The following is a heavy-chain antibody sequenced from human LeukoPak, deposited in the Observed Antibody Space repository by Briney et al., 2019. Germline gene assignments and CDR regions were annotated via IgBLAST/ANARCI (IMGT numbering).Heavy chain of an antibody. CDR1: GGTFSRFT. Sequence: SVQVSCQASGGTFSRFTISWVRQAPGQGFEWMRGITPIFGTANFAQKFQGRVSITADESTSTAFMELSSLRPEDTAVYYCAREWGLESSGYYYAYWGQGTLVTVSS. J-gene: IGHJ4*02. CDR3: AREWGLESSGYYYAY. V-gene: IGHV1-69*13. D-gene: IGHD3-22*01. CDR2: ITPIFGTA.